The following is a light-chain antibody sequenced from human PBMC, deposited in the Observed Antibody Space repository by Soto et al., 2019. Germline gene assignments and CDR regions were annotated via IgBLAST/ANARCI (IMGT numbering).Light chain of an antibody. J-gene: IGLJ1*01. Sequence: QSALTQPASVSGSPGKSITISCTGTSSDVGGYNYVSWYQQNPGKAPKLLIYEVTHRPSGVSDRFSGSKSGNTASLTISGLKAEDEADYYCSSYTSSTTLYVFGSGTKLTVL. V-gene: IGLV2-14*01. CDR1: SSDVGGYNY. CDR3: SSYTSSTTLYV. CDR2: EVT.